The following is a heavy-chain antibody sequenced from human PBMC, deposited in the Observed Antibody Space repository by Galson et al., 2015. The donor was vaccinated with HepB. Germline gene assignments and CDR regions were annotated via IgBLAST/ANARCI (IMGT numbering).Heavy chain of an antibody. CDR1: GASISSYY. V-gene: IGHV4-59*01. Sequence: SETLSLTCTVSGASISSYYWNWIRQPPGKGLEWIGYISYSGSPNYNPSLKSRVIISINTSKNQFSLNLSSVTAADTAVYYCARVYDSSSADLDYWGQGTLVTVSS. CDR2: ISYSGSP. CDR3: ARVYDSSSADLDY. J-gene: IGHJ4*02. D-gene: IGHD6-6*01.